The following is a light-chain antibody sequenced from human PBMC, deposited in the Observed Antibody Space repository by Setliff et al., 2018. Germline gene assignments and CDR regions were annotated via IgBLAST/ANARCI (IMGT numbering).Light chain of an antibody. CDR2: DAF. J-gene: IGKJ2*03. CDR3: LHYINWPYS. V-gene: IGKV3-15*01. Sequence: EIVMTQSPATLSVSPGERATLSCRASQSVGSNLIWYQQKPGQAPRLLIYDAFKRATGIPARFSGSGSGTEFTLTINSLQSEDFAVYYCLHYINWPYSFGQGTKVDIK. CDR1: QSVGSN.